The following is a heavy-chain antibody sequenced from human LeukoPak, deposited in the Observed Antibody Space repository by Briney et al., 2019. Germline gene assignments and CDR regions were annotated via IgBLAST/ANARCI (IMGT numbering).Heavy chain of an antibody. CDR1: GGSISSGDYY. Sequence: SETLSLTCTVSGGSISSGDYYWSWIRQPPGKGLEWIGYIYYSGSTYYNPSLMSRVTISVDTSKNQFSLKLSSVAAADTAVYYCAAPGIAAAGPTFDYWGQGTLVTVSS. V-gene: IGHV4-30-4*01. J-gene: IGHJ4*02. CDR3: AAPGIAAAGPTFDY. D-gene: IGHD6-13*01. CDR2: IYYSGST.